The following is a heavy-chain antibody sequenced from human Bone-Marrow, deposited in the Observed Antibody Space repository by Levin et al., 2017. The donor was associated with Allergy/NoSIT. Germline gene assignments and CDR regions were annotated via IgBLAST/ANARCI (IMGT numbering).Heavy chain of an antibody. CDR3: ARYLHDFWSGNYYYYGMDV. D-gene: IGHD3-3*01. V-gene: IGHV3-53*01. CDR1: GFTVSSNY. Sequence: QTGGSLRLSCAASGFTVSSNYMSWVRQAPGKGLEWVSVIYSGGSTYYADSVKGRFTISRDNSKNTLYLQMNSLRAEDTAVYYCARYLHDFWSGNYYYYGMDVWGQGTTVTVSS. CDR2: IYSGGST. J-gene: IGHJ6*02.